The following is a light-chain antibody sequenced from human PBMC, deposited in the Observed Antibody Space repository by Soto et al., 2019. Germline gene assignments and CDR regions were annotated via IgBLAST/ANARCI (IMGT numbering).Light chain of an antibody. V-gene: IGKV3-20*01. CDR2: GAS. Sequence: IVWKYSDRTRALSAEKGDLLCCRVMQSVTSSYLAWYQLKPGQAPRLVIYGASSRATGIPDRFSGSGSGTDFTLTIRRLDPDDFAVYFCQQSGRSPRTFGQGTRLEIK. CDR1: QSVTSSY. CDR3: QQSGRSPRT. J-gene: IGKJ5*01.